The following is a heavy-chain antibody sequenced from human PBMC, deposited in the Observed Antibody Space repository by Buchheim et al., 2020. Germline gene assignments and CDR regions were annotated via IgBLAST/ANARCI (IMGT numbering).Heavy chain of an antibody. D-gene: IGHD3-3*01. Sequence: EVQLLESGGGLVQPGGSLRLSCAASGFTFSSYAMSWVRQAPGQGLEWVSGISGSGGNPYYADSVKGRFTLSRDNSKNTLYLQMNSLRAEDTAVYYCAKSPEAYFSIFDYWGQGTL. CDR1: GFTFSSYA. V-gene: IGHV3-23*01. J-gene: IGHJ4*02. CDR3: AKSPEAYFSIFDY. CDR2: ISGSGGNP.